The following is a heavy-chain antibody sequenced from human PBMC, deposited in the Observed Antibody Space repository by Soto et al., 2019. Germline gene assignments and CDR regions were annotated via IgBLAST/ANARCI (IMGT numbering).Heavy chain of an antibody. J-gene: IGHJ4*02. D-gene: IGHD5-18*01. V-gene: IGHV1-8*01. CDR1: GYTFTSYD. CDR3: ARERSYGHDY. Sequence: ASVKVSCKASGYTFTSYDINWVRQATGQGLEWMGWMNPNSGNTVYAQKFQGRVTMTRNTSISTAYMELSSLRSGDTAVYYCARERSYGHDYWGQGTLVTVSS. CDR2: MNPNSGNT.